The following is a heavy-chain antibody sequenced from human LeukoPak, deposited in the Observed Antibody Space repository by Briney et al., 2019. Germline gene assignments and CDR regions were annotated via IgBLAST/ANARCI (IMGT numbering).Heavy chain of an antibody. CDR3: ARDLYYGSGAFDY. J-gene: IGHJ4*02. Sequence: PGGSLRLSCAASGFTVSSNYMSWVRQAPGKGLEWVSVIYSGGSTYYADSVKGRFTISRDNSKNTLYLQMNSLRAEDTAVYYCARDLYYGSGAFDYWGQGTLVTVSS. D-gene: IGHD3-10*01. V-gene: IGHV3-66*01. CDR2: IYSGGST. CDR1: GFTVSSNY.